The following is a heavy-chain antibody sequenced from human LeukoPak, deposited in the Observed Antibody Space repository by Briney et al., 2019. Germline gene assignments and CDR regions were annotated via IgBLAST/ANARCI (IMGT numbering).Heavy chain of an antibody. V-gene: IGHV3-74*03. Sequence: GGSLRLSCAASGFTFSSYWMHWIRQAPGKGLVWVSRINSDGSSITYADSAKGRFTISRDNAKNTLFLQMNSLRVEDTAVYYCAREGRVSGYDFDCWGQGTLVTVSS. D-gene: IGHD5-12*01. CDR2: INSDGSSI. CDR1: GFTFSSYW. CDR3: AREGRVSGYDFDC. J-gene: IGHJ4*02.